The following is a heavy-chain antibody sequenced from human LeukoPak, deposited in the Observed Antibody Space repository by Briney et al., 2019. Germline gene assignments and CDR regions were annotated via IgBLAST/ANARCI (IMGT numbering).Heavy chain of an antibody. CDR3: AREGGVYYGSGSSSLDY. V-gene: IGHV4-39*07. CDR2: IYHSGST. CDR1: GGSISSSSYY. Sequence: SETLSLTCTVSGGSISSSSYYWGWIRQPPGKGLEWIGSIYHSGSTYYNPSLKSRVTISVDTSKNQFSLKLSSVTAADTAGYYCAREGGVYYGSGSSSLDYWGQGTLVTVSS. J-gene: IGHJ4*02. D-gene: IGHD3-10*01.